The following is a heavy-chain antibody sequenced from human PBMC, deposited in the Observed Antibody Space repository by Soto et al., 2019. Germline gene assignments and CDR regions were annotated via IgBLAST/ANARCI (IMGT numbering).Heavy chain of an antibody. V-gene: IGHV1-18*01. J-gene: IGHJ4*02. CDR3: AKVSTSSGWYSRFYS. D-gene: IGHD6-19*01. CDR2: ISTYNGNT. CDR1: GYIFTSHG. Sequence: ASVKVSCKASGYIFTSHGISWVRQAPGQGLEWMGRISTYNGNTKYAQKLQGRVTMTTDTSASIAYMELRSLRSDDTAVYYCAKVSTSSGWYSRFYSWGQGTLVTVSS.